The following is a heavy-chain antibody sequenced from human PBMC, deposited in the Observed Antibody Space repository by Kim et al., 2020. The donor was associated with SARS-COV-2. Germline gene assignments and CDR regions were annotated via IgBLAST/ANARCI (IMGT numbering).Heavy chain of an antibody. V-gene: IGHV3-11*01. CDR1: GFTFSDYY. CDR2: ISSSGSTI. J-gene: IGHJ4*02. D-gene: IGHD3-9*01. CDR3: ARAASHYDILNGYHAQHYFDY. Sequence: GGSLRLSCAASGFTFSDYYMSWIRQAPGKGLEWVSYISSSGSTIYYADSVKGRFTISRDNAKTSLYLQMNSLRAQDMAVHYCARAASHYDILNGYHAQHYFDYWGQGTLVTVSS.